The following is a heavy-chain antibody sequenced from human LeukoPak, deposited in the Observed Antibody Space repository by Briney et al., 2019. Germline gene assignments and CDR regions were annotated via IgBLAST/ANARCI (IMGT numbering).Heavy chain of an antibody. J-gene: IGHJ6*02. Sequence: SETLSLTCTVSGGSISSYYWSWIRRPAGKGLEWIGRIYTSGSTNYNPSLKSRVTMSVDTSKNQFSLKLSSVTAADTAVYYCATSSTSSNYYYGMDVWGQGTTVTVSS. CDR1: GGSISSYY. D-gene: IGHD2-2*01. V-gene: IGHV4-4*07. CDR2: IYTSGST. CDR3: ATSSTSSNYYYGMDV.